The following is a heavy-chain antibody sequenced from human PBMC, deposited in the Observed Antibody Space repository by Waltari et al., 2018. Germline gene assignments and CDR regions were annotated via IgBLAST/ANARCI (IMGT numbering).Heavy chain of an antibody. J-gene: IGHJ1*01. CDR3: ARGGYSSSWIRPALQH. CDR1: GGSFSASY. D-gene: IGHD6-13*01. Sequence: QVQVQQWGAGLRKPSETLSLTCAVSGGSFSASYCRWIRQSPGKALEWIGEINHSGNTNYNPSLKSRVTISVDTSNDQFSLNLNSVTAADTAVYYCARGGYSSSWIRPALQHWGQGTLVTVSS. CDR2: INHSGNT. V-gene: IGHV4-34*01.